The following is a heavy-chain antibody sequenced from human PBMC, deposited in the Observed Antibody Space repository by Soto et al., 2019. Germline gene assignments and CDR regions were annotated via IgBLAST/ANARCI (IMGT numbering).Heavy chain of an antibody. V-gene: IGHV3-30-3*01. CDR1: GFTFSSYA. CDR2: ISYDGSNK. Sequence: PGGSLRLSCAASGFTFSSYAMHWVRQAPGKGLEWVAVISYDGSNKYYADSVKGRFTTSRDNSKNTLYLQMNSLRAEDTAVYYCARDEADSSGYYSIFWGQGTLVTVSS. D-gene: IGHD3-22*01. J-gene: IGHJ4*02. CDR3: ARDEADSSGYYSIF.